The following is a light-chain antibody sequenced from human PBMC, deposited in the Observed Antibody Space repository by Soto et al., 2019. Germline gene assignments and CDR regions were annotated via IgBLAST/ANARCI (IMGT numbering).Light chain of an antibody. CDR3: QQRRTT. CDR2: GAS. V-gene: IGKV3-11*01. CDR1: QSLSRY. J-gene: IGKJ1*01. Sequence: ELMLTQSPATLSLSPGETATLSCRASQSLSRYLAWYQHRPGQAPMLLIYGASVRATGIPARFSGSGSGTDFTLTISGLEPEDFAVYYCQQRRTTFGQGTKIEIK.